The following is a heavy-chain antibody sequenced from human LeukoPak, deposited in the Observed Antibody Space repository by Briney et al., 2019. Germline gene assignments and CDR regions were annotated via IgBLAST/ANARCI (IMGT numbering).Heavy chain of an antibody. Sequence: GGSLRLSCTASGFAFSTYWMFWSSQAPGKGLLWFSQINPEGASTTCGAPATGRSTASRDNAKNALHLPMNSLRVDDTAVYYCARGTAITAGIDFWSQGTLVTVSS. J-gene: IGHJ4*02. CDR1: GFAFSTYW. V-gene: IGHV3-74*01. D-gene: IGHD1-20*01. CDR2: INPEGAST. CDR3: ARGTAITAGIDF.